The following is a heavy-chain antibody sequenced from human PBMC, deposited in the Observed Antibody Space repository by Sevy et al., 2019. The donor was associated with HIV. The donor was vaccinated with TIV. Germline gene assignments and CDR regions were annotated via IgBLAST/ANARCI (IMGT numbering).Heavy chain of an antibody. CDR2: ISGGGGST. CDR3: ATEGDSSGWYGGAYYFDY. V-gene: IGHV3-23*01. Sequence: GGSLRLSCAASGFTFSSYAMSWVRQAPGKGLEWVAAISGGGGSTYYADSVKGRFTISRDNSKNTLYLQMNSLRAEDRAVYYGATEGDSSGWYGGAYYFDYWGQGTLVTVSS. J-gene: IGHJ4*02. CDR1: GFTFSSYA. D-gene: IGHD6-19*01.